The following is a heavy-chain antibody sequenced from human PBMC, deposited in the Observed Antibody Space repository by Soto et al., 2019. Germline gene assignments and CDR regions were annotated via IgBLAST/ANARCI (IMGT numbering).Heavy chain of an antibody. V-gene: IGHV4-59*01. D-gene: IGHD3-10*01. CDR2: IYYSGST. Sequence: SETLSLTCTVSGGSISSYYWSWIRQPPGKGLEWIGYIYYSGSTNCNPSLKSRVTISVDTSKNQFSLKLSSVTAADTAVYYCARAGGSHYYMDVWGKGTTVTVSS. CDR1: GGSISSYY. CDR3: ARAGGSHYYMDV. J-gene: IGHJ6*03.